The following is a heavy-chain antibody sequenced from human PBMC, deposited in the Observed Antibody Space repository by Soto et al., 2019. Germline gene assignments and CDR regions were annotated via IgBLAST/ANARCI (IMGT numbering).Heavy chain of an antibody. CDR3: AKVGYGDYDPAGIYYYYYGIDV. Sequence: PGGSLRLSCAASGFTFSSYAMSWVRQAPGKGLEWVSAISGSGGSTYYADSVKGRFTISRDNSKNTLYLQMNSLRAEDTAVYYCAKVGYGDYDPAGIYYYYYGIDVWGQGTKVTVSS. V-gene: IGHV3-23*01. J-gene: IGHJ6*02. CDR2: ISGSGGST. D-gene: IGHD4-17*01. CDR1: GFTFSSYA.